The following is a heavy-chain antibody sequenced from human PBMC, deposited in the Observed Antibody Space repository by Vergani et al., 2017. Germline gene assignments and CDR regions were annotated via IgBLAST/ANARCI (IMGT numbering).Heavy chain of an antibody. CDR3: ARRGFDHFYYYYYGMDV. D-gene: IGHD3-9*01. CDR1: GGSISSGSYY. CDR2: IYYSGST. J-gene: IGHJ6*02. V-gene: IGHV4-61*01. Sequence: QVQLQESGPGLVKPSQTLSLTCTVSGGSISSGSYYWSWIRQPPGKGLEWIGYIYYSGSTNYNPSLKSRVTISVDTSKNQFSLKLSSVTAADAAVYYCARRGFDHFYYYYYGMDVWGQGTTVTVSS.